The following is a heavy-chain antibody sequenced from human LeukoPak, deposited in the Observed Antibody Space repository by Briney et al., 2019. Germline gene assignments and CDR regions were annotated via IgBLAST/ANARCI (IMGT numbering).Heavy chain of an antibody. CDR2: INSDGSNI. J-gene: IGHJ4*02. CDR1: GFTLSSYW. V-gene: IGHV3-74*01. D-gene: IGHD6-19*01. Sequence: RPGGSLSLSCAASGFTLSSYWMHWVRQAPGEGLVWVSRINSDGSNINYAHSVKGRFTISRDNAKNTLYLQMNSLRVEDTAVYYCVRSSGWPGYWDLGTMVTVSS. CDR3: VRSSGWPGY.